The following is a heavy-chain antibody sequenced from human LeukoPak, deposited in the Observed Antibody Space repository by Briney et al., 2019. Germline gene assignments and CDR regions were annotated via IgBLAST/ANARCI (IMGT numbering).Heavy chain of an antibody. CDR2: ISSTSSYI. CDR1: GFTVSSNY. D-gene: IGHD2-15*01. J-gene: IGHJ3*02. V-gene: IGHV3-21*04. CDR3: ARDFPYCSGGSCYSEDAFDI. Sequence: GGSLRLSCAASGFTVSSNYMSWVRQAPGKGLEWVSSISSTSSYIYYADSVKGRFTISRDNAKNSLYLQMNSLRAEDTALYYCARDFPYCSGGSCYSEDAFDIWGQGTMVTVSS.